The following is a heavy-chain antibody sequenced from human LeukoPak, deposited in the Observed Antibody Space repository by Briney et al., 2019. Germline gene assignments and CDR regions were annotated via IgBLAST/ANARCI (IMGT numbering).Heavy chain of an antibody. Sequence: GGSLRLSCAASGFTFNTYFMNWVRQAPGKGREWVSSISSTSTYIYYADSMKGRFTISRDNAKNSLFLQMNNLRAEDTAVYFCARRATTERGHSYGLDFWGQGTLVTVSS. CDR1: GFTFNTYF. CDR3: ARRATTERGHSYGLDF. J-gene: IGHJ4*02. CDR2: ISSTSTYI. V-gene: IGHV3-21*01. D-gene: IGHD5-18*01.